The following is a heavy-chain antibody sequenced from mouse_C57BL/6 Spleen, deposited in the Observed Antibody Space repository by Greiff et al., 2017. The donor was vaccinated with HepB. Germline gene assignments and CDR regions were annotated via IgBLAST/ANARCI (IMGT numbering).Heavy chain of an antibody. CDR3: AKYDYDGGMDY. V-gene: IGHV5-17*01. CDR1: GFTFSDYG. J-gene: IGHJ4*01. Sequence: EVQLQQSGGGLVKPGGSLKLSCAASGFTFSDYGMHWVRQAPEKGLEWVAYISSGSSTIYYADTVKGRFTITRDNAKNTLFLQMTSLRSEDTAMYYCAKYDYDGGMDYWGQGTSVTVSS. D-gene: IGHD2-4*01. CDR2: ISSGSSTI.